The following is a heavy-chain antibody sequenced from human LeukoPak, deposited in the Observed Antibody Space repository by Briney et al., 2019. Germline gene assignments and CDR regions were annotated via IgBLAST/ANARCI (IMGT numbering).Heavy chain of an antibody. V-gene: IGHV4-34*01. D-gene: IGHD6-19*01. CDR3: ARASTGQWLVPSSFDY. J-gene: IGHJ4*02. Sequence: SETLSLTCAVYGGTFSGYYWSWIRQPPGKRLEWVGESNDSGGTNYNPSLKSRVTISADKSKNQVSLKLTSVTAADTAVYYCARASTGQWLVPSSFDYWGQGTLVTVSS. CDR1: GGTFSGYY. CDR2: SNDSGGT.